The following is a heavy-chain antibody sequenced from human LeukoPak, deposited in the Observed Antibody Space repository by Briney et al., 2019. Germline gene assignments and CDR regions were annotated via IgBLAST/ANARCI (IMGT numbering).Heavy chain of an antibody. Sequence: GASVKVSCKASGFTFTSSAVQWVRQARGQRLEWIGWIFVGSGNTNYAQKFQERVTITRDMSTSTAYMELSSLRPEDTAVYYCAAGALVRGDTRYYFDYWGQGTLVTVSS. V-gene: IGHV1-58*01. CDR3: AAGALVRGDTRYYFDY. J-gene: IGHJ4*02. CDR1: GFTFTSSA. D-gene: IGHD3-10*01. CDR2: IFVGSGNT.